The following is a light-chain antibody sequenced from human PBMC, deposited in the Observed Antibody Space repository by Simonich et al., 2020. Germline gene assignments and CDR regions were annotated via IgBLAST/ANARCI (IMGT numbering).Light chain of an antibody. CDR2: AAS. CDR3: QQSYSTPLT. CDR1: QGISSY. J-gene: IGKJ4*01. V-gene: IGKV1-9*01. Sequence: DIQLTQSPSFLSASVGDRVTITCRASQGISSYLAWYQQKPGKAPKLLIYAASTVQSGVPSRFSGSGSGTEFTLTISSLQPEDFATYYCQQSYSTPLTFGGGTKVEIK.